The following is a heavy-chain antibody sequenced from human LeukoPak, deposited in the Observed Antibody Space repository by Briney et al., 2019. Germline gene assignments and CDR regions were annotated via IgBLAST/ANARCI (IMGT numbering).Heavy chain of an antibody. CDR3: ARQYQLLENWFDP. Sequence: KHGESLRISCKGSGYSFTSYWIGWVRQMPGKGLEWMGIIYPGDSDTRYSPSFQGQVTISADKSISTAYLQWSSLKASDTAMYYCARQYQLLENWFDPWGQGTLVTVSS. J-gene: IGHJ5*02. V-gene: IGHV5-51*01. D-gene: IGHD2-2*01. CDR2: IYPGDSDT. CDR1: GYSFTSYW.